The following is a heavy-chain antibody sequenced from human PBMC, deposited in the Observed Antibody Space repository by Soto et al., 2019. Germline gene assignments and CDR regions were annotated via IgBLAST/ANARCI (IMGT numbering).Heavy chain of an antibody. Sequence: GASVKVSCKASGYTFTSYYMHWVRQAPGQGLEWMGIINPSGGSTSYAQKFQGRVTMTRDTSTSNVYMELSSLRSEDTAVYYCARDIGTRIYYYDSSGPRDDAFDIWGQGTMVTVSS. D-gene: IGHD3-22*01. V-gene: IGHV1-46*01. CDR1: GYTFTSYY. CDR2: INPSGGST. CDR3: ARDIGTRIYYYDSSGPRDDAFDI. J-gene: IGHJ3*02.